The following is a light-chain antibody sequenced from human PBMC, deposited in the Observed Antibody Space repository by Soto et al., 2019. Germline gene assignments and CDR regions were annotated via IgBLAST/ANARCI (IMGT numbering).Light chain of an antibody. J-gene: IGKJ1*01. CDR1: QSVTTY. Sequence: EIVLTQSPGTLSLSPGERATLSCRASQSVTTYLAWYQHKPGQAPRLLIHGASNRATGIPDRFSGSGSGTDFTLTISRLEPEDFAMYYCQQYYVSPRPFGQGTKLEIK. V-gene: IGKV3-20*01. CDR3: QQYYVSPRP. CDR2: GAS.